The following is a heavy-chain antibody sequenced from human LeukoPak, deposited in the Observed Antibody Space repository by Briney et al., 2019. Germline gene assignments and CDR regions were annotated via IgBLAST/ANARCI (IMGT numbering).Heavy chain of an antibody. V-gene: IGHV3-74*01. Sequence: PGGSLRLSCAASGFTFSSYWMHWARQAPGKGLVWVSRINPDGSTTNYADSVQGRFTISRDNAKNMLYLQMNSLRAEDTAVYYCVRDLRESDFWGQGTLVTVSS. CDR1: GFTFSSYW. J-gene: IGHJ4*02. CDR3: VRDLRESDF. CDR2: INPDGSTT.